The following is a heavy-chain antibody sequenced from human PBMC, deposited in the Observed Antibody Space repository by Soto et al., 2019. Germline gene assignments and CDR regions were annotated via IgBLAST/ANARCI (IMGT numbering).Heavy chain of an antibody. Sequence: EVQLAESGGGLVQPGGSLRLSCAASGFTFSDHYMDWVRQAPGKGLEWVGRSRDKVHSHTTEYAASVKGRFTISRGDSGNSLYLQMNRLKTEDTAVYYCARGVVSTGYFDYWGQGTLVTVSS. V-gene: IGHV3-72*01. J-gene: IGHJ4*02. D-gene: IGHD5-12*01. CDR2: SRDKVHSHTT. CDR1: GFTFSDHY. CDR3: ARGVVSTGYFDY.